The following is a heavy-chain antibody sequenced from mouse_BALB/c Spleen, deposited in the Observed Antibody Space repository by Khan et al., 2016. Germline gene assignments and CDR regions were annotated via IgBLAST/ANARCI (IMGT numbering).Heavy chain of an antibody. CDR1: GYTFTNYG. D-gene: IGHD1-1*01. V-gene: IGHV9-3-1*01. CDR2: INTYSGES. CDR3: AIYRYYYGSSSYFDV. Sequence: QIQLVQSGPELKRPGKTVKISCKASGYTFTNYGINWVKQAPGKGLKWMGWINTYSGESTYADDFKGRFAYSLETSANTAYLQINNLKNEDTATYFCAIYRYYYGSSSYFDVWGAGTTVTVSS. J-gene: IGHJ1*01.